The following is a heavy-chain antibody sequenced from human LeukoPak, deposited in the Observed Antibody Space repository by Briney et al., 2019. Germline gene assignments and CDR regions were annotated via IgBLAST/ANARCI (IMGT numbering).Heavy chain of an antibody. D-gene: IGHD1-26*01. J-gene: IGHJ4*02. V-gene: IGHV4-59*01. CDR2: IYYSGST. CDR1: GGSISSYY. Sequence: SETLSLTCTVSGGSISSYYWSWIRQPPGKGLEWIGYIYYSGSTNYNPSLKSRVTISVDTSKNQFSLKLSSVTAADTAVYYCARNEWELPFDYWGQGTLVTVSS. CDR3: ARNEWELPFDY.